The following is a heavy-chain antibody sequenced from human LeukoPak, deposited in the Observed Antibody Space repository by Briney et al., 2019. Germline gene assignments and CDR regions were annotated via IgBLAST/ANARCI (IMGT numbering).Heavy chain of an antibody. Sequence: GGSLRLSCAASGFTFSSYSMNWVRQAPGKGLEWVSSISGSSSYIYYADSVKGRLTISRDNAKNSLYLQMNSLRAEDTAVYYCARNLVLSYFDYWGQGTLVTVSS. CDR1: GFTFSSYS. V-gene: IGHV3-21*01. CDR2: ISGSSSYI. J-gene: IGHJ4*02. D-gene: IGHD6-13*01. CDR3: ARNLVLSYFDY.